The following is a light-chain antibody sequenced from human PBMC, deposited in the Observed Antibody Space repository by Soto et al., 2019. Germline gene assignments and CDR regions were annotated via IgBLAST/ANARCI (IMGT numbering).Light chain of an antibody. CDR1: SGHSSYA. CDR3: QTWGTGIQV. Sequence: QSVLTQSPSASASLGPSVKLTCTLSSGHSSYAIAWHQQQPEKGPRYLMKLNSDGSHSTGDGIPDRVSGSSSGAERYLTSSSLQSEDEADYYCQTWGTGIQVFGGGTKLTVL. CDR2: LNSDGSH. J-gene: IGLJ3*02. V-gene: IGLV4-69*01.